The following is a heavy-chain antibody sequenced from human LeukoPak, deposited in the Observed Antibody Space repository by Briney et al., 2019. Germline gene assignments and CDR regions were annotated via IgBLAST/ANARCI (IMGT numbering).Heavy chain of an antibody. V-gene: IGHV1-69*05. CDR1: GGTFSSYA. Sequence: SVKVSCKASGGTFSSYAISWVRQAPGQGLEWMGGIIPIFGTANYAQKFQGRVTITTDESTSTAYMELSSLRSEDTAVYYCAMGGTMVVTPSYIDYWGQGTLVTVSS. CDR2: IIPIFGTA. D-gene: IGHD4-23*01. J-gene: IGHJ4*02. CDR3: AMGGTMVVTPSYIDY.